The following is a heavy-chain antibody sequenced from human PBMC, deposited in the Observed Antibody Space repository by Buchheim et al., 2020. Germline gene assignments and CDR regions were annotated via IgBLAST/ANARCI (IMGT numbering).Heavy chain of an antibody. CDR2: ISSSSSHI. CDR3: ARDNYDTTGYKQFNWFDP. J-gene: IGHJ5*02. CDR1: GFTFSSYT. D-gene: IGHD3-22*01. V-gene: IGHV3-48*04. Sequence: EVQLVESGGGLVQPGGSLRLSCAASGFTFSSYTMNWVRQAPGKGLEWVSFISSSSSHIYYADSVKGRFTISRDNAKNSLSLQMNSLRVEDTAVYYCARDNYDTTGYKQFNWFDPWGQGTL.